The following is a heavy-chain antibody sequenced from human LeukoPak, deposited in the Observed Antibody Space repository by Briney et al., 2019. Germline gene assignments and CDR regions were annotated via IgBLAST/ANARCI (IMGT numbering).Heavy chain of an antibody. J-gene: IGHJ4*02. CDR1: GASISSYY. CDR3: ARENPSGYYNRPIDY. CDR2: IYYSGSI. D-gene: IGHD3-22*01. Sequence: SSETLSLTCTVSGASISSYYWSWIWQPPGKGLEWIGDIYYSGSIKYNPSLKSRVTMSVDTSKNQFSLKLSSVTAADTAIYYCARENPSGYYNRPIDYWGQGTLVTVSS. V-gene: IGHV4-59*01.